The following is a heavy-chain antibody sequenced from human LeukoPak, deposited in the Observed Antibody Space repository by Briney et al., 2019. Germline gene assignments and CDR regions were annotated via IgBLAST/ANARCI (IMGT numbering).Heavy chain of an antibody. J-gene: IGHJ6*03. V-gene: IGHV4-34*01. Sequence: AETLSLTCAVYGGSFSGYYWSWIRQPPGKGLEWIGEINHSGSTNYNPSLKSRVTISVDTSKNQFSLKLSSVTAADTAVYYCARGHYDFWSGYPHYYYYYYMDVWGKGTTVTVSS. D-gene: IGHD3-3*01. CDR3: ARGHYDFWSGYPHYYYYYYMDV. CDR2: INHSGST. CDR1: GGSFSGYY.